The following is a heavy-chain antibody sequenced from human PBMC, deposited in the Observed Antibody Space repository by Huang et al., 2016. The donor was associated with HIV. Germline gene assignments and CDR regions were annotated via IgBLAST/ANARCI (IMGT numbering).Heavy chain of an antibody. J-gene: IGHJ4*02. CDR1: GFTFSTYS. CDR2: ISSSSSYI. D-gene: IGHD4-17*01. CDR3: AKMTTVTHADY. V-gene: IGHV3-21*01. Sequence: EVQLVESGGGLVKPGGSLRLSCAASGFTFSTYSMNWVRQAPGKGLVWVSSISSSSSYIYYADSLKGRFTISRDNAKNSLYLQIDSLRVEDTAVYYCAKMTTVTHADYWGQGTLVTVSS.